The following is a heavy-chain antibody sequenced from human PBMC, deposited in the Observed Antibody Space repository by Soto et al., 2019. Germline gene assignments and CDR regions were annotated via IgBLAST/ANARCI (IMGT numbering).Heavy chain of an antibody. V-gene: IGHV4-39*01. Sequence: QLQLQESGPGLVKPSETLSLTCTVSGGSISSYYWGWIRRPPGKGLEWIGSIYYSGSTYYNPSLKCRVTISVDPSKNQFSLKLSSVTAADTAVYYCARRWGYSFDFWGQGTLVTVSS. CDR3: ARRWGYSFDF. J-gene: IGHJ4*02. CDR2: IYYSGST. CDR1: GGSISSYY. D-gene: IGHD7-27*01.